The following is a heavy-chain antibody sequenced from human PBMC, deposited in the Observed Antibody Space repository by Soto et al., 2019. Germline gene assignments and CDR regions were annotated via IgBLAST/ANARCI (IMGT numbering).Heavy chain of an antibody. D-gene: IGHD6-19*01. CDR3: ARVLSVAVAGDPGEY. V-gene: IGHV1-18*01. J-gene: IGHJ4*02. Sequence: ASVKVSCKASGYTFTSYGISWVRQAPGQGLEWMGWISAYNGNTNYAQKLQGRVTMTTDTSTSTAYMELRSLRSDDTAVYYCARVLSVAVAGDPGEYWGQGTLVTVSS. CDR1: GYTFTSYG. CDR2: ISAYNGNT.